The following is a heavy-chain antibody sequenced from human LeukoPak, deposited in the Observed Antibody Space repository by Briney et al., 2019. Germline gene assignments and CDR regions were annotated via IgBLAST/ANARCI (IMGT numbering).Heavy chain of an antibody. CDR3: AKSSGIQLWLFFLY. CDR2: ISGSGGST. D-gene: IGHD5-18*01. CDR1: GFTLSSYA. Sequence: GGSLRLSCAASGFTLSSYAMSWVRQAPGKGLEWVSAISGSGGSTYYADSVKGRFTISRDNSKNTLYLQMNSLRAEDTAVYYCAKSSGIQLWLFFLYWGQGTLVTVSS. J-gene: IGHJ4*02. V-gene: IGHV3-23*01.